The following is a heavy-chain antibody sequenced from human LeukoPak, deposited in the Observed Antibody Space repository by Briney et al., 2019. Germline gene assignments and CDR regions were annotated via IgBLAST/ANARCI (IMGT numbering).Heavy chain of an antibody. CDR2: IYYSGSS. V-gene: IGHV4-39*01. CDR1: GGSISSSNDY. CDR3: ARLLGSAYPTDY. Sequence: PSETLSLTCTVSGGSISSSNDYWGWIRQPPEKGLEWIGTIYYSGSSYYNPSLKSRLTISVDTSKNQFSLKLSSVTTADTAVYYCARLLGSAYPTDYWGQGTLVTVSS. D-gene: IGHD3-3*01. J-gene: IGHJ4*02.